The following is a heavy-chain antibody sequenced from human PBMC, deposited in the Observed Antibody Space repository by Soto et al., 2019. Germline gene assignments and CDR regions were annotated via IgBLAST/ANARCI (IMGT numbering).Heavy chain of an antibody. J-gene: IGHJ6*02. CDR1: GFTFSSYG. Sequence: GGSLRLSCAASGFTFSSYGMHWVRQAPGKGLEWAAVISYDGSNKYYADSVKGRFTISRDNSKNTLYLQMNSLRAEDTAVYYCAKDLQVLMVYAIHYYYYYGMDVWGQGTTVTVSS. D-gene: IGHD2-8*01. CDR2: ISYDGSNK. V-gene: IGHV3-30*18. CDR3: AKDLQVLMVYAIHYYYYYGMDV.